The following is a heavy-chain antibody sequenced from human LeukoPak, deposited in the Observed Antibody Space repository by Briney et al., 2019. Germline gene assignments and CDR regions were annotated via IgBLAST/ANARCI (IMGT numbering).Heavy chain of an antibody. CDR2: IKSKTDGGTT. V-gene: IGHV3-15*01. J-gene: IGHJ4*02. CDR1: GFTFSNAW. D-gene: IGHD2-15*01. CDR3: TTDNFFCSGGSCHFV. Sequence: PGGSLRLSCAASGFTFSNAWMSWVRQAPGKGLEWVGRIKSKTDGGTTDYAAPVKGRFTISRDDSKNTLYLQMNSLKTEDTAVYYCTTDNFFCSGGSCHFVWGQGTLVTVSS.